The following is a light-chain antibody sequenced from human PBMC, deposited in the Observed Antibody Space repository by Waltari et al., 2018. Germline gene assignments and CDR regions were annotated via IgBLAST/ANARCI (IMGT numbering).Light chain of an antibody. Sequence: DIQLTQSPSSLSASVGDRVTITCRASQDISNFLAWYQPKPGKVPKLLISGASTLQSGVPSRFSGSGSGADFTLTTSSLQPEDVASNNCQKYNSAPQTFGQGTKVEIK. CDR2: GAS. V-gene: IGKV1-27*01. J-gene: IGKJ1*01. CDR1: QDISNF. CDR3: QKYNSAPQT.